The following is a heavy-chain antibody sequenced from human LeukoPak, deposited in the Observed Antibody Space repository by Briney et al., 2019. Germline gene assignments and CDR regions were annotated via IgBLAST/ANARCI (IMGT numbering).Heavy chain of an antibody. V-gene: IGHV3-7*03. CDR1: GFTFSSYW. Sequence: PGGSLRLSCAASGFTFSSYWMSWVRQAPGKGLEWVANIKQDGSERYYVDSVKGRFTISRDNAKNSLYLQMNSLRAEDTALYYCAKDAGAGKYYFDYWGQGTLVTVSS. CDR2: IKQDGSER. CDR3: AKDAGAGKYYFDY. J-gene: IGHJ4*02. D-gene: IGHD1-26*01.